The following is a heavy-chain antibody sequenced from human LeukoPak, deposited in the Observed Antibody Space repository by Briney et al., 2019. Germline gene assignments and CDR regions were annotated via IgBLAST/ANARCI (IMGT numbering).Heavy chain of an antibody. D-gene: IGHD2-15*01. CDR3: AKVWEREVVVAVYFDY. Sequence: GGSLRLSCAASGFTFSSYAMSWVRQAPGKGLEWVSAISGSGGSTYYADSVKGRFTISRDNSKNTLYLQMNSLRAEDTAVYYCAKVWEREVVVAVYFDYWGKGTLVTVSS. J-gene: IGHJ4*02. CDR1: GFTFSSYA. V-gene: IGHV3-23*01. CDR2: ISGSGGST.